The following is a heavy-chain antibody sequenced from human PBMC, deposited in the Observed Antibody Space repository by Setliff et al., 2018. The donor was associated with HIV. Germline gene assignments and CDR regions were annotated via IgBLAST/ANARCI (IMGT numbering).Heavy chain of an antibody. V-gene: IGHV3-30*02. CDR1: GVTFSSYG. CDR3: ARDRGSSSWYGRAG. Sequence: GGSLRLSCAASGVTFSSYGMHWVRQAPGKGLEWVAFIRYDGSTIYYADSVKGRFTISRDNAKNSLYLQMNSLRAEDTAVYYCARDRGSSSWYGRAGWGQGTLVTVSS. CDR2: IRYDGSTI. D-gene: IGHD6-13*01. J-gene: IGHJ4*02.